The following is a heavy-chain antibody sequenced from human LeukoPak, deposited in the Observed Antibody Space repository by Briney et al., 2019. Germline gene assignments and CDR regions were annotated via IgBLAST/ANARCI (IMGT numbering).Heavy chain of an antibody. V-gene: IGHV4-39*01. Sequence: PSETLSLTCTVSGGSISSSSYYWGWIRQPRGKGLEWIVSIYYSGSTYYNPALKSRFTISVDTSKNQFSLKLSSVTAADTAVYYCARQDTIFGVVISVFFDYWGQGTLVTVSS. CDR2: IYYSGST. J-gene: IGHJ4*02. CDR3: ARQDTIFGVVISVFFDY. CDR1: GGSISSSSYY. D-gene: IGHD3-3*01.